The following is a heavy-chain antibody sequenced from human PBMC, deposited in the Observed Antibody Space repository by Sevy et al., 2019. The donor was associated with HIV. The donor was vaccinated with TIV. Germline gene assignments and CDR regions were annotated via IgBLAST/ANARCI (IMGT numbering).Heavy chain of an antibody. V-gene: IGHV3-66*01. CDR2: IYSDGST. CDR3: ARGKSGYGYGLDY. CDR1: GFPVSSNY. J-gene: IGHJ4*02. D-gene: IGHD5-18*01. Sequence: GGSLRLSCAASGFPVSSNYMSWVRQAPGKGLEWGSVIYSDGSTYHADSVKGRFTISRDNSKNTLYLQMNSLRVEDTAVYYCARGKSGYGYGLDYWGQGTLVTVSS.